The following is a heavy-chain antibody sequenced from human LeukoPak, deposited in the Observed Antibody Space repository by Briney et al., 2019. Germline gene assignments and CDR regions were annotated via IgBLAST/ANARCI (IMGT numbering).Heavy chain of an antibody. V-gene: IGHV3-9*01. CDR3: AVLGDYYDSSGYYPPGGDAFDI. CDR1: GFTFDDYA. J-gene: IGHJ3*02. Sequence: GRSLRLSCAASGFTFDDYAMHWVRQAPGKGLEWVSGISWNSGSIGYADSVKGRFTISRDNAKNSLYLQMNSLRAEDTALYYCAVLGDYYDSSGYYPPGGDAFDIWGQGTTVTVSS. CDR2: ISWNSGSI. D-gene: IGHD3-22*01.